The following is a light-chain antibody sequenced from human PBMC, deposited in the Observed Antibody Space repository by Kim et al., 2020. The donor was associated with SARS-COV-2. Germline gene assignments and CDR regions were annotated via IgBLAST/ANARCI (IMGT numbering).Light chain of an antibody. Sequence: GQSATLSCGASQSVSNNFAWYQQKPGQAPRLLIYAVSNRATGIPARFSGSGSGTDFTLTISSLEPEDFALYYCQQRSSWPRSTFGGGTKLEI. CDR2: AVS. CDR1: QSVSNN. CDR3: QQRSSWPRST. V-gene: IGKV3-11*01. J-gene: IGKJ4*01.